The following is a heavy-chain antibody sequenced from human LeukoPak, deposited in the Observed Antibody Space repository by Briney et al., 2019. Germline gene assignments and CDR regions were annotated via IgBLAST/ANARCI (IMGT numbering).Heavy chain of an antibody. Sequence: KSSETLSLTCAVYGGSFSDYYWSWIRQPPGKGLEWIGSLHYSGSTYHNPSLKSRITISADTSKNQFSLKLSSVAAADTAVYYCARHRDGYNRPFDYWGQGTLVTVSS. V-gene: IGHV4-34*01. CDR3: ARHRDGYNRPFDY. J-gene: IGHJ4*02. D-gene: IGHD5-24*01. CDR1: GGSFSDYY. CDR2: LHYSGST.